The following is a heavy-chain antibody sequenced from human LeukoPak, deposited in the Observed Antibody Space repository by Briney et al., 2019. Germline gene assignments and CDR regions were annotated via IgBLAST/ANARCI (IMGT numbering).Heavy chain of an antibody. CDR1: GGSISSGGYS. CDR2: IYHSGST. D-gene: IGHD6-19*01. V-gene: IGHV4-30-2*01. J-gene: IGHJ6*02. CDR3: ARSIAVAGYYYYYGMDV. Sequence: PSETLSLTCAVSGGSISSGGYSWSWIRQPPGKGLEWIGYIYHSGSTYYNPSLKSRVTISVDRSKNQFSLKLSSVTAADTAVYYCARSIAVAGYYYYYGMDVWGQGTTVTVSS.